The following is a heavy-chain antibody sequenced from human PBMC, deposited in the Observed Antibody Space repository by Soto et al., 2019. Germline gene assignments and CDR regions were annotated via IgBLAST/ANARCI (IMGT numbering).Heavy chain of an antibody. Sequence: PSVNLSRTCAVYGECLSGCYWSRIRQPPGKGLEWIGEINHSGSTNYNPSLKSRVTISVDTSKNQFSLKLSSVTAADTAVYYCARWGRDGYKGFDYWGQGTLVTVSS. D-gene: IGHD5-12*01. V-gene: IGHV4-34*01. CDR3: ARWGRDGYKGFDY. J-gene: IGHJ4*02. CDR2: INHSGST. CDR1: GECLSGCY.